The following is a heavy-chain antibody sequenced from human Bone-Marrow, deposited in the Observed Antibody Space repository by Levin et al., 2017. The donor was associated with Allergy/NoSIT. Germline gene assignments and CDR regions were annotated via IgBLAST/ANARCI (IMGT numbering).Heavy chain of an antibody. CDR2: INHSGST. CDR1: GGSFRGYY. V-gene: IGHV4-34*01. D-gene: IGHD3-10*01. CDR3: ARYYYGSGSYSVRDAFDI. Sequence: SQTLSLTCAVYGGSFRGYYWSWIRQPPGKGLEWIGEINHSGSTNYNPSLKSRVTISVDTSKNQFSLKLSSVTAADTAVYYCARYYYGSGSYSVRDAFDIWGQGTMVTVSS. J-gene: IGHJ3*02.